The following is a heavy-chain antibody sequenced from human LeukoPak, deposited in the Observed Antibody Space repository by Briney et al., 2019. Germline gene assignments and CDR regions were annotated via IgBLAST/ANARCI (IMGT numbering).Heavy chain of an antibody. D-gene: IGHD3-3*02. J-gene: IGHJ4*02. Sequence: GGSLRLSCAASGFTFSSYWMSWVRQAPGKGLEWVASIKQDGSEKYYVESVKGRFTISRDNAKKSLYLQMNSLRAEDTAVYYCARDLRYGALDFDYGGQGTLVTVSS. CDR1: GFTFSSYW. CDR2: IKQDGSEK. CDR3: ARDLRYGALDFDY. V-gene: IGHV3-7*01.